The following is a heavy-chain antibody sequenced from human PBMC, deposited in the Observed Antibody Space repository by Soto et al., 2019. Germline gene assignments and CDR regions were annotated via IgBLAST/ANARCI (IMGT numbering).Heavy chain of an antibody. CDR1: GFAFSTHA. J-gene: IGHJ6*02. Sequence: EVQLLESGGGLVQPGGSLRLSCVASGFAFSTHAMSWVRQAPGKGLEWVSTFSGSGGNIYYAESVKGRLTISRDDSKNTLYLQMDSLRVEDTAVYYCAKDPPWTVGPLAMDVWGHGTTVTVSS. CDR2: FSGSGGNI. D-gene: IGHD1-26*01. V-gene: IGHV3-23*01. CDR3: AKDPPWTVGPLAMDV.